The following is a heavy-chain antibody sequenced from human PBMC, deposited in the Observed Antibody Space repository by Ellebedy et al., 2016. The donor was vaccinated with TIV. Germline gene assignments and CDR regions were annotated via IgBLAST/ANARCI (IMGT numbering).Heavy chain of an antibody. CDR3: ARDGPWGYHWFDP. CDR1: GYTFTSYG. D-gene: IGHD3-16*02. J-gene: IGHJ5*02. V-gene: IGHV1-18*01. Sequence: AASVKVSCKASGYTFTSYGISWVRQAPGQGLEWMGWINPYNGNTNYVQKLQDRVTMTTDTSTSTAYMGLRSLRSDDAAVYYCARDGPWGYHWFDPWGQGTLVTVSS. CDR2: INPYNGNT.